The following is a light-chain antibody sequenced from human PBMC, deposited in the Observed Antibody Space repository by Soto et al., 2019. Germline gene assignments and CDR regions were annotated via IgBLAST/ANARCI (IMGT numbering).Light chain of an antibody. J-gene: IGLJ2*01. CDR1: NIGSKS. Sequence: SHELTQPPSVSVAPGKTARITCGGNNIGSKSVHWYQQKPGQAPVLVIYYDSDRPSGIPERCSGSNSGNTATLTISRVEAGDEADYYCQVWDSSSDHRVFGGGTKLTVL. CDR2: YDS. CDR3: QVWDSSSDHRV. V-gene: IGLV3-21*04.